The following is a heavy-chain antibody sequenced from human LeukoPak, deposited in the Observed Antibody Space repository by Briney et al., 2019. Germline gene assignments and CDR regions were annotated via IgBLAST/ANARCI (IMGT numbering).Heavy chain of an antibody. J-gene: IGHJ4*02. CDR3: ARPSFVGALYLAY. D-gene: IGHD1-26*01. CDR1: GYSFTSYW. Sequence: GESLKISCRGSGYSFTSYWIGWLRQLPAKGLVWMGIIYPGDSDTRYSPSFQGQVTISADKSISTAYLQWSSLKASDTAMYYCARPSFVGALYLAYWGQGTLVTVSS. CDR2: IYPGDSDT. V-gene: IGHV5-51*01.